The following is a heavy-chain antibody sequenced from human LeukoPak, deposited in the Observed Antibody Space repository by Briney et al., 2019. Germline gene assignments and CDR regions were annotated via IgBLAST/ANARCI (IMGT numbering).Heavy chain of an antibody. V-gene: IGHV4-4*07. J-gene: IGHJ6*03. Sequence: SETLSLTCTVSGGSISSYYWSWIRQPAGKGLEWIGRIYTSGSTNYNPSLKSRVTMSVDTSKNQFSLKLSSVTAADTAVYYCARAMGGIVVVPAAMPHYYYYMDVWGKGTTVTVSS. CDR2: IYTSGST. CDR1: GGSISSYY. CDR3: ARAMGGIVVVPAAMPHYYYYMDV. D-gene: IGHD2-2*01.